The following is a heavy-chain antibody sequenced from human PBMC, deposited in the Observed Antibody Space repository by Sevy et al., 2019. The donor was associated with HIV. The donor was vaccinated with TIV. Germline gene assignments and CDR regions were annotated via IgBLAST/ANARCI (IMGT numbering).Heavy chain of an antibody. CDR1: GFTFSSYA. D-gene: IGHD2-8*02. Sequence: GGSLRLSCAASGFTFSSYAMHWVRQAPGKGLEWVAVISYDGSNKYYADSVKGRFTISRDNSKNTLYLQMNSLRAEDTAVYYCARDRLGLATGGPDYWGQGTLVTVSS. CDR2: ISYDGSNK. CDR3: ARDRLGLATGGPDY. J-gene: IGHJ4*02. V-gene: IGHV3-30-3*01.